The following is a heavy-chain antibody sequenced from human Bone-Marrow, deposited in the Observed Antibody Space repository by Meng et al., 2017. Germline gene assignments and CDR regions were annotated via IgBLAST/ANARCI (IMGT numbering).Heavy chain of an antibody. V-gene: IGHV3-33*06. J-gene: IGHJ6*02. CDR1: GFTFSSYG. CDR3: AKAMANYYYYGMDV. CDR2: IWYDGSNK. Sequence: GESLKISCAASGFTFSSYGMHWVRRAPGKGLEWVAVIWYDGSNKYYADSVKGRFTISRDNSKNTLYLQMNSLRAEDTAVYYCAKAMANYYYYGMDVWGQGTMVTVSS. D-gene: IGHD3-10*01.